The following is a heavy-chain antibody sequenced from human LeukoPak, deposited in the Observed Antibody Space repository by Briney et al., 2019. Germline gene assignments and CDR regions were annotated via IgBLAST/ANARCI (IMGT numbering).Heavy chain of an antibody. CDR3: ARDSESYYDSSGYYDLRDPYYMDV. V-gene: IGHV1-2*02. CDR2: INPNSGGT. Sequence: GASGKVSCKPSGYTFTGYYMHWVRQAPGQGRGGMGWINPNSGGTNYAQKFQGRVTMTRDTSIGTAYMELSRLRSDDTAVYYCARDSESYYDSSGYYDLRDPYYMDVWGKGTTVTVSS. J-gene: IGHJ6*03. D-gene: IGHD3-22*01. CDR1: GYTFTGYY.